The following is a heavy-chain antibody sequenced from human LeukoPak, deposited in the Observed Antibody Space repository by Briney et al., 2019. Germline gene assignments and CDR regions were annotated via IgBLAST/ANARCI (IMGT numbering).Heavy chain of an antibody. Sequence: PSETLSLTCAVYGGSFSGYYWSWIRQPPGKGLEWIGEINHSGSTNYNPSLKSRVTISVDTSKNQFSLKLSSMTAADTAVYYCARITRRKGLKTYYYDSSGYWPIDYWGQGTLVTVSS. V-gene: IGHV4-34*01. J-gene: IGHJ4*02. CDR2: INHSGST. D-gene: IGHD3-22*01. CDR3: ARITRRKGLKTYYYDSSGYWPIDY. CDR1: GGSFSGYY.